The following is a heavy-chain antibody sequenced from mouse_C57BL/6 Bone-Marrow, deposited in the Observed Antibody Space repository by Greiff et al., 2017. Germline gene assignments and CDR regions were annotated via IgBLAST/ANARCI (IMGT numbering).Heavy chain of an antibody. J-gene: IGHJ3*01. CDR2: INPSTGGT. Sequence: EVHLVQSGPELVKPGASVKISCKASGYSFTGYYMNWVKQSPEKSLEWIGEINPSTGGTTYNQKFKAKATLTVDKSSSTAYMQLKSLTSEDSAVYYCARCDYYWAWLAYWGRGTLVTVSA. V-gene: IGHV1-42*01. CDR1: GYSFTGYY. D-gene: IGHD2-13*01. CDR3: ARCDYYWAWLAY.